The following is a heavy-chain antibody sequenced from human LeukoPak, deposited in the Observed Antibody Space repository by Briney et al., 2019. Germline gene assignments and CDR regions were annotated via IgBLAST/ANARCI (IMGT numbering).Heavy chain of an antibody. D-gene: IGHD6-6*01. J-gene: IGHJ6*03. CDR1: GGSISSHY. V-gene: IGHV4-59*11. CDR2: IYYSGST. Sequence: SETLSLTCTVSGGSISSHYWSWIRQPPGKGLEWIGYIYYSGSTNYNPSLKSRVTISVDTSKNQFSLKLSSVTAADTAVYYCARRFESGSSSFYYYYYMDVWGKGTTVTVSS. CDR3: ARRFESGSSSFYYYYYMDV.